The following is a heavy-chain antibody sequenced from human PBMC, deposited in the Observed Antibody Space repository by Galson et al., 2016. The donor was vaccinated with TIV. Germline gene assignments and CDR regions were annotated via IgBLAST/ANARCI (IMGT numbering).Heavy chain of an antibody. CDR3: VTGAVAAGT. Sequence: SLRLSCAASGFTFSNAWMTWVRQPPGKGLEWVGRIQSKTEGGSADYAAPVRGRFIISRNDSENTLFLQMNNLKTEDTAMYYCVTGAVAAGTWGQGTGVTVSS. D-gene: IGHD6-13*01. CDR2: IQSKTEGGSA. J-gene: IGHJ3*01. V-gene: IGHV3-15*01. CDR1: GFTFSNAW.